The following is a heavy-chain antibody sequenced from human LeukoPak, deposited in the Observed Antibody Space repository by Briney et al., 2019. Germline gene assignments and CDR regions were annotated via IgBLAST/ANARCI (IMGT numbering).Heavy chain of an antibody. CDR2: ISSSGSTI. CDR3: ARAPRIAVAGAYNYYYYYGMDV. V-gene: IGHV3-11*01. CDR1: GLTFSDYY. D-gene: IGHD6-19*01. Sequence: GGSLRLSCAASGLTFSDYYMSWIRQAPGKGLEWVSYISSSGSTIYYADSVKGRFTISRDNAKNSLYLQMNSLRAEDTAVYYCARAPRIAVAGAYNYYYYYGMDVWGQGTTVTVSS. J-gene: IGHJ6*02.